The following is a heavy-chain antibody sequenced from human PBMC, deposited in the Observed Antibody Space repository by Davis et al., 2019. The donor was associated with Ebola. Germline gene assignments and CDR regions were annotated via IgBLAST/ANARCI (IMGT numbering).Heavy chain of an antibody. CDR3: ARVLYDSSGLYYFDY. D-gene: IGHD3-22*01. V-gene: IGHV3-23*01. Sequence: GGSLRLSCAASGFTFSSYAMSWVRQAPGKGLEWVSGISGSGISTYYADSVKGRFTISRDNSKNTLYLQMNSLRAEDTAVYYCARVLYDSSGLYYFDYWGQGTLVTVS. CDR2: ISGSGIST. J-gene: IGHJ4*02. CDR1: GFTFSSYA.